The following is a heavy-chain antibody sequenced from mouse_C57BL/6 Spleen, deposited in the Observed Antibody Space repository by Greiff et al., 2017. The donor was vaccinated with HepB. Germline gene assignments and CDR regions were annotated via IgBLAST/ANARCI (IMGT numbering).Heavy chain of an antibody. Sequence: QVQLQQPGAELVMPGASVKLSCKASGYTFTSYWTHWVKQRHGQGLEWIGEIDPSDSNTNYNQKFKGKSTLTVDKSSTTAYMQLSSLTSEDSAVYYCAGYGSNYGAMDYWGQGTSVTVSS. CDR2: IDPSDSNT. CDR3: AGYGSNYGAMDY. D-gene: IGHD1-1*01. CDR1: GYTFTSYW. J-gene: IGHJ4*01. V-gene: IGHV1-69*01.